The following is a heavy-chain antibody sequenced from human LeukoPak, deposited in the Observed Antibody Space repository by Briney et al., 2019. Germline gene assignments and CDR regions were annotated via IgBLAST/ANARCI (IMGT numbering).Heavy chain of an antibody. J-gene: IGHJ6*03. V-gene: IGHV4-59*01. CDR2: IYYSGST. Sequence: SETLSLTCTVSGGSISSYYWSWIRQPPGKGLEWIGYIYYSGSTNYNPSLKSRVTISVDTSKNQFSLKLSSVTAADTAVYYCARVVGASYDFWSGYPSSSNYYYYYMDVWGKGTTVTVPS. CDR3: ARVVGASYDFWSGYPSSSNYYYYYMDV. CDR1: GGSISSYY. D-gene: IGHD3-3*01.